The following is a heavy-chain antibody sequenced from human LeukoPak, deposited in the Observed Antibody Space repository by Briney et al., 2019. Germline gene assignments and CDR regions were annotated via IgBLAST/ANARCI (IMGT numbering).Heavy chain of an antibody. J-gene: IGHJ4*02. V-gene: IGHV4-4*02. CDR1: GGSISSSNW. D-gene: IGHD3-22*01. CDR2: IYHSGST. Sequence: SGTLSLTCAVSGGSISSSNWWSWVRPPPGKGLEWIGEIYHSGSTNYNPSLKSRVTISVDKSKNQFSLKLSSVTAADTAVYYCARDRGYYDSLYDYWGQGTLVTVSS. CDR3: ARDRGYYDSLYDY.